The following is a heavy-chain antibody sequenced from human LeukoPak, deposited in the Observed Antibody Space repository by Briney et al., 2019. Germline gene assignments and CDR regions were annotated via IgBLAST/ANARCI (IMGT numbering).Heavy chain of an antibody. CDR2: IYTSGST. Sequence: SETLSLTCTVSGGSISSYYWSWIRQPAGKGLEWIGRIYTSGSTNYNPSLKSRVTMSVDTSKNQFSLKLSPATAADTAVYYCARDKLYYGSGRYYYGMDVWGQGTTVTVSS. CDR1: GGSISSYY. D-gene: IGHD3-10*01. CDR3: ARDKLYYGSGRYYYGMDV. V-gene: IGHV4-4*07. J-gene: IGHJ6*02.